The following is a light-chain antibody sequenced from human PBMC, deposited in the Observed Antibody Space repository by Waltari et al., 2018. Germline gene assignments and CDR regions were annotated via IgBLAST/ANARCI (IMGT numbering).Light chain of an antibody. CDR2: WAS. J-gene: IGKJ1*01. Sequence: SVLYSSNNKNYLAWYQQKPGQPPKLLIYWASTRESGVPDRFNGSGSGTDFTLTISSLQAEDVAVYYCQQYYTTPRTFGQGTKVEIK. CDR1: SVLYSSNNKNY. CDR3: QQYYTTPRT. V-gene: IGKV4-1*01.